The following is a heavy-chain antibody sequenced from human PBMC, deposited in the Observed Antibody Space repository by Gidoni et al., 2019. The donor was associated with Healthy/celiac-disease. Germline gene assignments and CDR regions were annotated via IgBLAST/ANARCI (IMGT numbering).Heavy chain of an antibody. J-gene: IGHJ4*02. CDR2: ISSTSNYI. CDR3: ARGGSYYFDY. Sequence: EVQLVASGGGLVKHGGSLSLSCQASGFTFSSYSMNWVRQAPGQGLVWVSFISSTSNYIYYADSVKGRFTISRDNAKNSLYLQMNSLRAEDTAVYYCARGGSYYFDYWGQGTLVTVSS. V-gene: IGHV3-21*01. D-gene: IGHD1-26*01. CDR1: GFTFSSYS.